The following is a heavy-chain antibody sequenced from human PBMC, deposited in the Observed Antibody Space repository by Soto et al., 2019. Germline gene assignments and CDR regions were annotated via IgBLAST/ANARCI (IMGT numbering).Heavy chain of an antibody. CDR3: ARDNSEANAFDI. J-gene: IGHJ3*02. CDR2: IWYDGSNK. V-gene: IGHV3-33*01. Sequence: QVQLVESGGGVVQPGRSLRLSCAASGFTFSSYGMHWVRQAPGKGLGWGAVIWYDGSNKYYADSVKGRFTISRDNCKNTLYLQMNSLRAEETAVYYWARDNSEANAFDIWGQGTMVTVSS. D-gene: IGHD1-20*01. CDR1: GFTFSSYG.